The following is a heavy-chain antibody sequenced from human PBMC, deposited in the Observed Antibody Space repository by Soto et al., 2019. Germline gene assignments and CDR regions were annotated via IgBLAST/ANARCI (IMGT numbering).Heavy chain of an antibody. J-gene: IGHJ4*02. Sequence: PSETLSLTCTVSGGSISSVGYYWSWIRQHPGKGLEWIGYIYYSGSTYYNPSLKSRVTISVDTSKNQFSLKLSSVTAADTAVYYCARGPEAARPFYVDYWGQGTLVTVSS. V-gene: IGHV4-31*03. CDR2: IYYSGST. D-gene: IGHD6-6*01. CDR3: ARGPEAARPFYVDY. CDR1: GGSISSVGYY.